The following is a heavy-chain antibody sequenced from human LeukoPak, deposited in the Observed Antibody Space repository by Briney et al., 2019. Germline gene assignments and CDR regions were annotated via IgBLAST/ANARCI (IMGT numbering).Heavy chain of an antibody. D-gene: IGHD2-2*01. V-gene: IGHV1-2*02. CDR2: INPNSGGT. CDR3: ARDGGYCSSTSCPGDY. CDR1: GYTFTGYY. Sequence: ASVKVSCKASGYTFTGYYMHWVRKAPGHGLEWMGWINPNSGGTNYAQKFQGRVTMTRDTSISTAYMELSRLRSDDTAVYYCARDGGYCSSTSCPGDYWGQGTLVTVSS. J-gene: IGHJ4*02.